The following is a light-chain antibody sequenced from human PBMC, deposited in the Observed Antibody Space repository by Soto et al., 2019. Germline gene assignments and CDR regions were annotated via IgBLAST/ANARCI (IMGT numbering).Light chain of an antibody. CDR3: QKYNSAHTWT. CDR1: QGISNY. Sequence: DIQMTQSPSSLSASVGDRVTITCRASQGISNYLAWYQQKPGKVPKLLIYAASTLQSGVPSRFSGSGSGTDCTLTISSLQPEDVATYYCQKYNSAHTWTFGQGTKVELK. V-gene: IGKV1-27*01. J-gene: IGKJ1*01. CDR2: AAS.